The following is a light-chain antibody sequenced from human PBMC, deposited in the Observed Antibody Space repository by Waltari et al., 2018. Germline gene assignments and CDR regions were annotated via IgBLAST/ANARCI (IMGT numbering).Light chain of an antibody. J-gene: IGLJ2*01. CDR2: DQS. Sequence: QAVVTQYPSLTVSPGGTVTLTCDSHTGSVTRVHYPYWFQQKPGHAPRTLMYDQSYKHSWTPARFSGSLPGDKAALSLSGAQPEDEAEYHCLLDYSGTWVFGGGTKLTVL. CDR3: LLDYSGTWV. V-gene: IGLV7-46*01. CDR1: TGSVTRVHY.